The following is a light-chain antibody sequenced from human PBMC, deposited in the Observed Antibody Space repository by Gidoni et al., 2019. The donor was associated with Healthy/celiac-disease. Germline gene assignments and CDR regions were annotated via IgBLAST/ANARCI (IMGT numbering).Light chain of an antibody. Sequence: SYELTQPPSVSVSPGQTASITCSGDKLGDKYACWYQQKPGQSPGLVIYQDSKRPSGIPERFSGSNSGNTATLTISGTQAMDEADYYCQAWDSSTAVSGGGTKLTVL. V-gene: IGLV3-1*01. CDR3: QAWDSSTAV. CDR2: QDS. CDR1: KLGDKY. J-gene: IGLJ2*01.